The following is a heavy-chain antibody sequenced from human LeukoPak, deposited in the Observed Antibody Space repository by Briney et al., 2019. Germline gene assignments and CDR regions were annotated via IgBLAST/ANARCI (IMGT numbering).Heavy chain of an antibody. CDR2: ISYDGSNE. CDR3: ARDRDYSNPNFDY. V-gene: IGHV3-30*03. CDR1: GFIFRSYG. Sequence: GGSLRLSCAASGFIFRSYGMHWVRQAPGKGLEWVAVISYDGSNEYYADFVKGRFTISRDNSKNTLYLQMNSLRLEDTAVYYCARDRDYSNPNFDYWGQGTLVTVSS. D-gene: IGHD4-11*01. J-gene: IGHJ4*02.